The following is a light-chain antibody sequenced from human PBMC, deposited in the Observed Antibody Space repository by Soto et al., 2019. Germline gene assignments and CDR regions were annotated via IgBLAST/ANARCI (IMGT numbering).Light chain of an antibody. CDR2: AAS. J-gene: IGKJ4*01. CDR3: QRYYNAPFT. V-gene: IGKV1-27*01. CDR1: IKNY. Sequence: IKNYLAWYQQKQGEIPKLLIYAASTLESGIPPRFSGSGSGTDFTLTINNLQPEDVATYYCQRYYNAPFTFGGGTKVDIK.